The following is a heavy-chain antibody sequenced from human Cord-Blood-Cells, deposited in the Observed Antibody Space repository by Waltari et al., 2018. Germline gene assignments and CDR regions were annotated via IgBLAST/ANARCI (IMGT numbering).Heavy chain of an antibody. CDR1: GFTFSSYS. Sequence: EVQLVESGGGLVQPGGSLRLSCAASGFTFSSYSMNWVRQAPGKGLEGVSSISSSSSTIYYADSVKGRFTISRDNAKNSLYLQMNSLRDEDTAVYYCAREGVVLMVYAIDYWGQGTLVTVSS. CDR2: ISSSSSTI. D-gene: IGHD2-8*01. V-gene: IGHV3-48*02. J-gene: IGHJ4*02. CDR3: AREGVVLMVYAIDY.